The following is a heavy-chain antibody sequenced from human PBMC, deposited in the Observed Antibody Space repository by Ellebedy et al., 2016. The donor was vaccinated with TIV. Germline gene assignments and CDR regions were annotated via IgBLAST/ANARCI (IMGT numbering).Heavy chain of an antibody. CDR3: AISYSSSWSFDN. CDR1: GGIFSSYG. J-gene: IGHJ4*02. V-gene: IGHV1-69*13. Sequence: AASVKVSCKASGGIFSSYGISWVRQAPGQGLEWMGGIFPIFGTANYAQNFQGRVTITADESTRTAYMEVSSLRSEDTAVYYCAISYSSSWSFDNWGQGTLITVSS. CDR2: IFPIFGTA. D-gene: IGHD6-13*01.